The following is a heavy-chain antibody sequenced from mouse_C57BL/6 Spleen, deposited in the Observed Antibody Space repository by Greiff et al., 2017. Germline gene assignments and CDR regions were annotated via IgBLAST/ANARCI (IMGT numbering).Heavy chain of an antibody. CDR1: GYTFTSYW. J-gene: IGHJ1*03. CDR3: AITTVVAERYFDV. Sequence: QVQLQQSGAELAKPGASVKLSCKASGYTFTSYWMHWVKQRPGQGLEWIGYINPSSGYTKYNQKFKDKATLTADKSSSTAYKQLSSLAYEDSAVYYCAITTVVAERYFDVWGTGTTVTVSS. CDR2: INPSSGYT. V-gene: IGHV1-7*01. D-gene: IGHD1-1*01.